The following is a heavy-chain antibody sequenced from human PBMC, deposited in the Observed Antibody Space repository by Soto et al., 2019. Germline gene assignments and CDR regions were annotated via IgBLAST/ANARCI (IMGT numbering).Heavy chain of an antibody. CDR2: IIPIFDTP. CDR3: ARGGLETYKYDTSGYPFNFDY. V-gene: IGHV1-69*13. Sequence: SVKVSCKASGGTFSTYAISWVRQAPGQGLEWMGGIIPIFDTPNYAQNFQGRITITADESTSTAYMELSSLRSGDTAVYYCARGGLETYKYDTSGYPFNFDYWGQGTLVTVSS. J-gene: IGHJ4*02. D-gene: IGHD3-22*01. CDR1: GGTFSTYA.